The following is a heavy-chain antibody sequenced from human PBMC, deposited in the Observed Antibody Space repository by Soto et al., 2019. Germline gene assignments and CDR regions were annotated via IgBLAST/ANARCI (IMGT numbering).Heavy chain of an antibody. CDR2: IGFDGTNI. V-gene: IGHV3-33*01. CDR3: VRTACVINNCSYRGVR. J-gene: IGHJ4*02. CDR1: GFDFKTYG. D-gene: IGHD1-20*01. Sequence: QGQLVESGGGVVQPGRSLRLSCVASGFDFKTYGMHWVRQAPGKGLEWVAVIGFDGTNIHYSDSVRGRFSISRDNSENTVSLQMTRLRVEDTALYYCVRTACVINNCSYRGVRWGQGTLVTV.